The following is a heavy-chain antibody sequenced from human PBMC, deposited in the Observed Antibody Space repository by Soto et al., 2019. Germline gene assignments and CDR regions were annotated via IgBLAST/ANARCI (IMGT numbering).Heavy chain of an antibody. V-gene: IGHV1-3*01. J-gene: IGHJ5*02. Sequence: ASVKVSCKASGYTFTSYAMHWVRQAPGQRLEWMGWINAGNGNTKYSQKFQGRVTMTKDTSTTTVYMELNSLTSEDTAVYYCARDQRWHDLLWFFDPRGQGTLVTVSS. CDR1: GYTFTSYA. D-gene: IGHD1-1*01. CDR2: INAGNGNT. CDR3: ARDQRWHDLLWFFDP.